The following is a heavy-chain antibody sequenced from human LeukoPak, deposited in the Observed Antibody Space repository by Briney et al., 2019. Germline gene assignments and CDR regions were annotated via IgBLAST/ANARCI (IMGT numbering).Heavy chain of an antibody. CDR3: ATVWGGSSGGFDY. V-gene: IGHV1-24*01. J-gene: IGHJ4*02. CDR1: GYSLTELS. CDR2: IDPEDGET. D-gene: IGHD2-15*01. Sequence: ASVKVSCKVSGYSLTELSIHWVRQAPGKGLEWMGGIDPEDGETLYAQNLKGRVTMTEDTSTDTAYMELSRLRSEDTAVYYCATVWGGSSGGFDYWGQGTLVTVSS.